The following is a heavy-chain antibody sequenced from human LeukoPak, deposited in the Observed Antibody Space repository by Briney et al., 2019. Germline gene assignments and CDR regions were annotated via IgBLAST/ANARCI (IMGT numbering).Heavy chain of an antibody. V-gene: IGHV3-30*18. CDR1: GFTFSSYG. Sequence: PGGSLRLSCAASGFTFSSYGMHWVRQAPGKGLEWVAVISYDGSNKYYADSVKGRFTISRDNSKNTLYLQMNSLRAEDTAVYYCAKLVSQEGFDYWGQGTLVTVSS. CDR3: AKLVSQEGFDY. D-gene: IGHD6-6*01. CDR2: ISYDGSNK. J-gene: IGHJ4*02.